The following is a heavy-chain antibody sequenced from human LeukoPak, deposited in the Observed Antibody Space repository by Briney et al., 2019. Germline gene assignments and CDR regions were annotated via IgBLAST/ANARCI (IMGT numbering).Heavy chain of an antibody. CDR1: GYTFTSYD. J-gene: IGHJ4*02. CDR2: MNPNSDST. V-gene: IGHV1-8*03. D-gene: IGHD5-12*01. Sequence: ASVKVSCKASGYTFTSYDINWVRQATGQGLEWMGWMNPNSDSTGYAQKFQGRVTITRNTSISTAYMELSGLRSEDTAVYYCARGRSTGYPYYFEYWGQGTLVTVSS. CDR3: ARGRSTGYPYYFEY.